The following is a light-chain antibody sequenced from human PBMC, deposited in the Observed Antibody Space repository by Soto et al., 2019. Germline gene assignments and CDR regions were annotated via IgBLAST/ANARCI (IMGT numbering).Light chain of an antibody. CDR3: SSYTNINTRACV. V-gene: IGLV2-14*01. CDR2: EVS. J-gene: IGLJ1*01. Sequence: QSALTQPASVSGSPGQSITISCTGTSSDVGGYKYVSWYQQHPGKAPKLMIYEVSNRPSGVSNRFSGSKSGSTAYLTISGLQAEDEAEYYCSSYTNINTRACVFGTGTKVTVL. CDR1: SSDVGGYKY.